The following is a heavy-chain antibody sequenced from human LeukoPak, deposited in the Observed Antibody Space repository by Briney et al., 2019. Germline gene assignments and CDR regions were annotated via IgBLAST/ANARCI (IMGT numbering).Heavy chain of an antibody. V-gene: IGHV3-7*01. J-gene: IGHJ4*02. CDR2: IKQDGSEK. CDR3: ARDQRWRFNFDS. Sequence: GGSLILSCAASGFTLSSYEMSWVRQAPGKGLEWVANIKQDGSEKYYVDSVKGRFTISRDNAKNSLYLEMNSLRAEDTAVYYCARDQRWRFNFDSWGQGILVTVSS. D-gene: IGHD4-23*01. CDR1: GFTLSSYE.